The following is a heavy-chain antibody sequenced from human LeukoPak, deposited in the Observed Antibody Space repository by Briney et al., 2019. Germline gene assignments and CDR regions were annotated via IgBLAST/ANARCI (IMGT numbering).Heavy chain of an antibody. Sequence: PSETLSLTCTVSGGSISSYYWSWIRQPAGKGLEWIGRIYTSGSTNYNPSLKSRVTISVDTSKNQFSLKLSSVTAADTAVYYCARVKGLGYCSGGSCYRTIMRKIDAFDIWGQGTMVTVSS. CDR2: IYTSGST. D-gene: IGHD2-15*01. V-gene: IGHV4-4*07. J-gene: IGHJ3*02. CDR1: GGSISSYY. CDR3: ARVKGLGYCSGGSCYRTIMRKIDAFDI.